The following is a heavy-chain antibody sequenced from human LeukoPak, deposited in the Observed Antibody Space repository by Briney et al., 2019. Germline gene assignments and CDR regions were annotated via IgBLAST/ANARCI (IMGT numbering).Heavy chain of an antibody. CDR3: ARDKAELRYFDWLLPNDY. CDR1: GYTFTSYG. D-gene: IGHD3-9*01. CDR2: ISAYNGNT. V-gene: IGHV1-18*04. Sequence: GASVKVSCKASGYTFTSYGISWVRQAPGQGLEWMGWISAYNGNTNCAQKLQGRVTMTTDTSTSTAYMELRSLRSDDTAVYYCARDKAELRYFDWLLPNDYWGQGTLVTVSS. J-gene: IGHJ4*02.